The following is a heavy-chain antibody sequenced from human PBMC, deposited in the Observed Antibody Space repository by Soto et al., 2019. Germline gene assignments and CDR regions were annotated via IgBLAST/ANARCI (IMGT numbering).Heavy chain of an antibody. V-gene: IGHV3-30*03. CDR3: VSDRGYGHASVPYS. Sequence: QAQLVESGGGVVQPGGSLRLSCAASGFAFSSYGMHWVRQAPGTGLGWVAVISDDGSLQHNAYSGKARFTISRDNSKNMGLLQMSSLRAEDTAVYYCVSDRGYGHASVPYSWGQGTLVSVSS. CDR1: GFAFSSYG. CDR2: ISDDGSLQ. D-gene: IGHD5-18*01. J-gene: IGHJ4*02.